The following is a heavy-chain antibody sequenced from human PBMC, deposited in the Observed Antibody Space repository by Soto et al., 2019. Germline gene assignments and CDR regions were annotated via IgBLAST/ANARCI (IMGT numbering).Heavy chain of an antibody. Sequence: PSETLSLTCTVSGGSVSSYYWGWIRQPPGKALEWIGYIYYSGSTKYNPSLKSRVTMSVDTSNNQFSLSVSSVTAADTAVYYCARNSNRNYGLYSFDFWGLGAAVTVS. J-gene: IGHJ4*02. D-gene: IGHD4-4*01. CDR2: IYYSGST. CDR3: ARNSNRNYGLYSFDF. CDR1: GGSVSSYY. V-gene: IGHV4-59*08.